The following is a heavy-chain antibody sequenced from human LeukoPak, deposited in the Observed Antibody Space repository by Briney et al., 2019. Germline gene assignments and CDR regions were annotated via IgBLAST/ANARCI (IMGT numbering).Heavy chain of an antibody. Sequence: PGGSLRLSCAASGFTVSSNYMSWVRQAPGKGLEWVAVIWYDGSNKYYADSVKGRFTISRDNSKNTLYLQMNSLRAEDTAVYYCARGSGSYHRNYFDYWGQGTLVTVSS. V-gene: IGHV3-33*08. CDR3: ARGSGSYHRNYFDY. J-gene: IGHJ4*02. CDR1: GFTVSSNY. CDR2: IWYDGSNK. D-gene: IGHD1-26*01.